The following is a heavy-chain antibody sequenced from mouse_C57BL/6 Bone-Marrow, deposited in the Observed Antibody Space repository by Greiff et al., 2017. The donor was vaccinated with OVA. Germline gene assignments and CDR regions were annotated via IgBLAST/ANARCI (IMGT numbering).Heavy chain of an antibody. J-gene: IGHJ2*01. Sequence: VKLMESGAELVRPGTSVKVSCKASGYAFTNYLIEWVKQRPGQGLEWIGVINPGSGGTNYNEKFKGKATLTADKSSSTAYMQLSSLTSEDSAVYFCAREDEFGDYFDYWGQGTTLTVSS. CDR2: INPGSGGT. CDR3: AREDEFGDYFDY. CDR1: GYAFTNYL. V-gene: IGHV1-54*01.